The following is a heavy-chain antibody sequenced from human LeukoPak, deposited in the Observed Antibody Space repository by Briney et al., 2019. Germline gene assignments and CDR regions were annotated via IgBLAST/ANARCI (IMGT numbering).Heavy chain of an antibody. CDR1: GYTFTGYY. Sequence: ASVKVSCKASGYTFTGYYMHWVRQAPGQGLEWMGWINPNSGGTNYAQKFQGRVTMTRDTSISTAYMELSRLRSDDTPVYYCARVGVLLWFGESMGDDAFDIWGQGTMVTVSS. J-gene: IGHJ3*02. CDR3: ARVGVLLWFGESMGDDAFDI. V-gene: IGHV1-2*02. CDR2: INPNSGGT. D-gene: IGHD3-10*01.